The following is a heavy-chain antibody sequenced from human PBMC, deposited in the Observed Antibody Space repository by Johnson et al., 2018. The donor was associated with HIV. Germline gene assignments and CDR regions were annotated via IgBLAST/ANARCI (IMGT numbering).Heavy chain of an antibody. CDR2: ISYDGSNK. CDR1: GFTFSSYA. Sequence: GGGVVQPGRSLRLSCAASGFTFSSYAMHWVRQAPGKGLEWVAVISYDGSNKYYADSVKGRFTISRDNSKNTLYLQMNSLRAEDTAVYYCARVFLGSSWYSDAFDIWGQGTMVTVSS. D-gene: IGHD6-13*01. V-gene: IGHV3-30-3*01. J-gene: IGHJ3*02. CDR3: ARVFLGSSWYSDAFDI.